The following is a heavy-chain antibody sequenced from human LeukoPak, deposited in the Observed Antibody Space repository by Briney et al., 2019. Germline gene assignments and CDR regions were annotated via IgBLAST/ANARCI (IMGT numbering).Heavy chain of an antibody. Sequence: GASVKVSCKASGGTFSSYAFSWFEKPPGQGLEWLGGFIPTFGTANYAQKFQGRVTITADESTSTAYMELSSLRSEDTAVYYCAREFYSGSYWGSHDAFDIWGQGTMVTVSS. V-gene: IGHV1-69*13. CDR1: GGTFSSYA. CDR3: AREFYSGSYWGSHDAFDI. CDR2: FIPTFGTA. J-gene: IGHJ3*02. D-gene: IGHD1-26*01.